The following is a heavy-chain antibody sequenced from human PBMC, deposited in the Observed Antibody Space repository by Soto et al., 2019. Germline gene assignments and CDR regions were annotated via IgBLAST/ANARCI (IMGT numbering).Heavy chain of an antibody. CDR2: INQNGSVK. CDR3: ASRTEAVTTFVY. V-gene: IGHV3-7*03. D-gene: IGHD1-1*01. CDR1: GFALSPYW. J-gene: IGHJ4*02. Sequence: GGSLRLSCEASGFALSPYWMSWVRQAPGKGLEWVASINQNGSVKHYVDSVRGRFTISRDNAKNSLFLQMNSLSAEDTAVYYRASRTEAVTTFVYWGQGTPVTVSS.